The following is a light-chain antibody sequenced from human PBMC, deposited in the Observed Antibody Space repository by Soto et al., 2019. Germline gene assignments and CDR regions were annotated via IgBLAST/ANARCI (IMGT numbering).Light chain of an antibody. J-gene: IGLJ3*02. CDR1: SSDVGSYNL. Sequence: QSVLTQHASVSGSPGQSITMSCAGASSDVGSYNLVSWYQQYPGKAPKLIIYEGNKRPSGVSNRFSGSGSGNTASLTISGLQAEDAADYYWSSYTGSSTSFGGGTKVTVL. CDR3: SSYTGSSTS. V-gene: IGLV2-23*01. CDR2: EGN.